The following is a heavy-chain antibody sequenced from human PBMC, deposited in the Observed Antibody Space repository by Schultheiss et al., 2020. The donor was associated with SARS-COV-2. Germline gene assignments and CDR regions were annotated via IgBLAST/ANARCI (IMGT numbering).Heavy chain of an antibody. CDR3: AHEGWDGTVGRTTGIPDGLFDY. D-gene: IGHD5-18*01. CDR1: GFTVSSNY. J-gene: IGHJ4*02. CDR2: IYSCGST. V-gene: IGHV3-66*03. Sequence: GESLKISCAASGFTVSSNYMSWVRQAPGKGLERVSVIYSCGSTYYADSVKGRFTISRDNSKNTLYLQMNSLRAEDTAVYYCAHEGWDGTVGRTTGIPDGLFDYWGQGTLVTVSS.